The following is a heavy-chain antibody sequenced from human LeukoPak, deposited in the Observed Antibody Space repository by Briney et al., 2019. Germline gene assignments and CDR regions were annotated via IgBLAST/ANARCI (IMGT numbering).Heavy chain of an antibody. V-gene: IGHV3-23*01. J-gene: IGHJ3*01. D-gene: IGHD4-17*01. CDR2: IRGSGLTT. CDR1: GFTFSNYA. Sequence: GGSPRLSCAASGFTFSNYALIWVRQGPVKGLEWVSAIRGSGLTTFYADSVKGRFTISRDNSKNTLYLQMNSLRAEDTAVYYCARDPNGDYIGAFDFWGQGTKVTVSS. CDR3: ARDPNGDYIGAFDF.